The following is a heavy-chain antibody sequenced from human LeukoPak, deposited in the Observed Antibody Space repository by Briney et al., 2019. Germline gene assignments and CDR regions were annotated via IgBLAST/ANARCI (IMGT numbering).Heavy chain of an antibody. CDR1: GGSFSGYY. CDR3: ARGGLANYFDC. V-gene: IGHV4-34*01. J-gene: IGHJ4*02. Sequence: SETLSLTCVVYGGSFSGYYWSWIRQPPGKGLEWIGEINRSGTTNYNPSLKSRVTISVDTSKNQFSLKLTSVTAADTAVYYCARGGLANYFDCWGQGTLVPVSS. D-gene: IGHD3/OR15-3a*01. CDR2: INRSGTT.